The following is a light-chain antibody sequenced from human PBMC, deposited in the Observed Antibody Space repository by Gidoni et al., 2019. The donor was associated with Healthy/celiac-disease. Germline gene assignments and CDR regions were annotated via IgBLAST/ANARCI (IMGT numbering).Light chain of an antibody. V-gene: IGKV1-39*01. J-gene: IGKJ2*01. CDR3: QQSYSTQDT. CDR1: KSISSY. CDR2: AAS. Sequence: DIQMTQSPSSLSASVGDRVTITCRASKSISSYLNWYQQKPGKAPKLLIYAASSLQSGVPSRFSGSGSGTDFTLTISSLQPEDFATYYCQQSYSTQDTFGQGTKLEIK.